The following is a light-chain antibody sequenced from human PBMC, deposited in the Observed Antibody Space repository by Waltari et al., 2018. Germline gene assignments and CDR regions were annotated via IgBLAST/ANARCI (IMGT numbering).Light chain of an antibody. V-gene: IGLV1-44*01. CDR2: INN. J-gene: IGLJ2*01. Sequence: SVLTQPPSTSGPPGQPVTSSCSGSGSNIGSDAETCYPQDPGTAPTLLIYINNHRPSGVPDRFSGSKSATSASRAISGLQSEDDADYYCTAWDESLVGRLFGGGTKLTVL. CDR1: GSNIGSDA. CDR3: TAWDESLVGRL.